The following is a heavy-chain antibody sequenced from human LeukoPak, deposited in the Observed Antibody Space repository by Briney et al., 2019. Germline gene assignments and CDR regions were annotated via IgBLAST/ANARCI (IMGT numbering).Heavy chain of an antibody. V-gene: IGHV1-2*02. CDR2: INPNSGGT. Sequence: ASVKVSCKASGYTFTGYYMHWVRQAPGQGLEWMGWINPNSGGTNYAQKFQGRVTMTRDKSISKAYMELSRLRSDDTAVYHCARTRRVVGATHFDYWGQGTLVTVSS. CDR1: GYTFTGYY. CDR3: ARTRRVVGATHFDY. D-gene: IGHD1-26*01. J-gene: IGHJ4*02.